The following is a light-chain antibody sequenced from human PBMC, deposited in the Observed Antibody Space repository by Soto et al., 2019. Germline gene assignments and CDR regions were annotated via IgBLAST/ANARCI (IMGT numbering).Light chain of an antibody. Sequence: QSVLTQPPSASGTPGQRVTISCSGGTSNIGSNTVNWYRQLPGTAPKLLIYSNDQRPSGVPDRFSGSKSGTSASLAISGLQSADEADYYCAAWDDTLNGPLFGGGTKLTVL. V-gene: IGLV1-44*01. CDR3: AAWDDTLNGPL. CDR2: SND. CDR1: TSNIGSNT. J-gene: IGLJ2*01.